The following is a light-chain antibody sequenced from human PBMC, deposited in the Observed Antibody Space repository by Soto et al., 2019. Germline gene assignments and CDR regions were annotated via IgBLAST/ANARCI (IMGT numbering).Light chain of an antibody. CDR3: AAWDDSLNAWV. CDR2: NND. CDR1: SSNIGKNT. V-gene: IGLV1-44*01. J-gene: IGLJ3*02. Sequence: QSVLTQPPSTSGTPGQTVTISCSGGSSNIGKNTVNWYQQVPGTAPKILIYNNDQRPSGVSDRFSGSKSGTSASLAISGLQSEDEADHYCAAWDDSLNAWVFGGGTQLTVL.